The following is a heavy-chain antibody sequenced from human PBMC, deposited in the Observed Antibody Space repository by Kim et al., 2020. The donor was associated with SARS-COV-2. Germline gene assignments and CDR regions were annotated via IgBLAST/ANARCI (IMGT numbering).Heavy chain of an antibody. CDR3: ARGGGLWGNDVQGWH. D-gene: IGHD1-1*01. J-gene: IGHJ1*01. CDR1: GYIFTSYA. V-gene: IGHV7-4-1*02. Sequence: ASVKVSCKASGYIFTSYAMNWVRQAPGQGLEWMGWINTETGNPTYAHQGFTGRFVFSADTSVNTAYLQISSLKAEDTAVYYCARGGGLWGNDVQGWHWGQ. CDR2: INTETGNP.